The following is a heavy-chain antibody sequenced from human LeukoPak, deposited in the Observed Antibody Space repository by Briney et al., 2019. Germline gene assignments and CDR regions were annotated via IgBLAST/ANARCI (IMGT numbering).Heavy chain of an antibody. CDR1: GFTVSNNY. J-gene: IGHJ6*03. CDR2: LYSGGST. CDR3: ARALGSGYPNYYYYYMDV. D-gene: IGHD3-22*01. V-gene: IGHV3-53*01. Sequence: GGSLRLSCAASGFTVSNNYMSWVRQAPGKGLEWVSVLYSGGSTYYADSVKGRFTISRDNSKNTLFLQMNSLRAEDTAVYYCARALGSGYPNYYYYYMDVSGEGTTVTVSS.